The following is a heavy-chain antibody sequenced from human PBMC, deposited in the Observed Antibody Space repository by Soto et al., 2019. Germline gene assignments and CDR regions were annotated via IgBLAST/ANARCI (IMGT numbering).Heavy chain of an antibody. CDR3: ARDFGSSGYRPGDDAFDI. Sequence: QVQLVQSGAEVKKPGASVKVSCKASGYAFTSYGISWVRQAPGQGLEWMGWISAYNGNTNYAQKLQGRVTMTTDTSTSTAYMELRSLRSDDTAVYYCARDFGSSGYRPGDDAFDIWGQGTMVTVSS. V-gene: IGHV1-18*01. D-gene: IGHD3-22*01. CDR1: GYAFTSYG. J-gene: IGHJ3*02. CDR2: ISAYNGNT.